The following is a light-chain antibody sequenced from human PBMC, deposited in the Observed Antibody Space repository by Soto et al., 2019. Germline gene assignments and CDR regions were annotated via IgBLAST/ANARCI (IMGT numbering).Light chain of an antibody. V-gene: IGLV2-11*01. Sequence: QSALTQPRSVSGSPGQSVTISCTGTRSDVGGYNYVSWYQQHPGKAPKLMIYDVSKRPSGVPDRVSGSKSGNTSSLTSSGLQAEDEADDYCCSSISSYTAEFGRGTELTVL. CDR2: DVS. CDR1: RSDVGGYNY. J-gene: IGLJ3*02. CDR3: CSSISSYTAE.